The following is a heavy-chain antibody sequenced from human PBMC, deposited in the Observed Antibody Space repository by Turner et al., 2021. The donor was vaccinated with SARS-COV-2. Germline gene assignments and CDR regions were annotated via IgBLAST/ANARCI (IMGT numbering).Heavy chain of an antibody. CDR1: GFTFSSYG. D-gene: IGHD2-15*01. CDR2: ISYDGSNK. CDR3: ATRIVVVVTATNAFDY. V-gene: IGHV3-30*03. J-gene: IGHJ4*02. Sequence: QVQLVESGGGVVQPGRSLRLSCAASGFTFSSYGMHWVRQAPGKGLELLAVISYDGSNKYYADSVKGRFTISRDNSKNTLYLQMNSLRAEDTAVYYCATRIVVVVTATNAFDYWGQGTLVTVSS.